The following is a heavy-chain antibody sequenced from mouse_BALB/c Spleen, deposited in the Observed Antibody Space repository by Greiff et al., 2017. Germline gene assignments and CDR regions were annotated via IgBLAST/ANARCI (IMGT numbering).Heavy chain of an antibody. Sequence: VQLKESGPGLVKPSQSLSLTCTVTGYSITSDYAWNWIRQFPGNKLEWMGYISYSGSTSYNPSLKSRISITRDTSKNQFFLQLNSVTTEDTATYYCARSIDSSGYAWFAYWGQGTLVTVSA. CDR1: GYSITSDYA. CDR2: ISYSGST. J-gene: IGHJ3*01. D-gene: IGHD3-2*01. CDR3: ARSIDSSGYAWFAY. V-gene: IGHV3-2*02.